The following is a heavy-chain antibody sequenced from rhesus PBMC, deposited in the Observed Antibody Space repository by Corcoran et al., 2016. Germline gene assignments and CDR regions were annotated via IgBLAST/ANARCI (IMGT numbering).Heavy chain of an antibody. J-gene: IGHJ6*01. D-gene: IGHD1-26*01. Sequence: QLQLQESGPGLVKPSETLSVTCAVSGGSISSSYWSWTRQAPGKGLEGIGYIYRSGMSTNTNHSRKSRVTMSVHTSKDPLSLKMSSVTAADTAVYYCAGDNWNYGLDSWGQGVIVTVSS. V-gene: IGHV4-169*02. CDR3: AGDNWNYGLDS. CDR2: IYRSGMST. CDR1: GGSISSSY.